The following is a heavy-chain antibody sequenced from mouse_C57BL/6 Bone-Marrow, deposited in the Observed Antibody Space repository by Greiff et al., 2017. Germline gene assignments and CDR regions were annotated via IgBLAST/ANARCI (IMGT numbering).Heavy chain of an antibody. CDR2: INPNNGGT. CDR3: ARYPHTTVVARYAMDD. D-gene: IGHD1-1*01. CDR1: GYTFTDYN. Sequence: VQLQQSGPELVKPGASVKIPCKASGYTFTDYNMDWVKQSHGKSLEWIGDINPNNGGTIYNQQFKGKATLTVDKSSSTSYMELRSLTSEDTAVYECARYPHTTVVARYAMDDWGKGTSVTVSS. V-gene: IGHV1-18*01. J-gene: IGHJ4*01.